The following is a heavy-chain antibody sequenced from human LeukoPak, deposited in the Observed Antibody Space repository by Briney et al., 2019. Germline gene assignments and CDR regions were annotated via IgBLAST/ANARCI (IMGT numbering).Heavy chain of an antibody. V-gene: IGHV1-2*02. CDR2: INPDSGGT. Sequence: GASVKVSCKASGYTFTGYYMHWVRQAPGQGLEWMGWINPDSGGTNYAQRFQGRVTMTRDTSISTAYMELSRLRSDDTAVYYCARCCYGSGYYGDYWGQGTLVTVSS. CDR1: GYTFTGYY. D-gene: IGHD3-22*01. J-gene: IGHJ4*02. CDR3: ARCCYGSGYYGDY.